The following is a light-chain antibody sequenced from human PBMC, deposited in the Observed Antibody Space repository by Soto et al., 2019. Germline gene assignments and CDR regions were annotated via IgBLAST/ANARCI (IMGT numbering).Light chain of an antibody. J-gene: IGKJ3*01. V-gene: IGKV1-6*01. CDR1: QGIGND. CDR3: QQDHNHPFT. Sequence: AIQVTQSPSSLSASVGDRVTITCRASQGIGNDLGWYQQKAGKAPKLLIYAASTLQSGVPSRFSGSGSGTDFTLTISSLQPEDFATYYCQQDHNHPFTFGPGTKVHLK. CDR2: AAS.